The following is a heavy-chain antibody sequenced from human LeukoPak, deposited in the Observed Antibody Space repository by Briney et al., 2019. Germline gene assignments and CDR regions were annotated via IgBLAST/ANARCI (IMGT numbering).Heavy chain of an antibody. D-gene: IGHD3-22*01. J-gene: IGHJ4*02. CDR2: IYYSGST. CDR1: GGSISSYY. CDR3: ARDRYYYASSGYSQLFDY. V-gene: IGHV4-59*12. Sequence: SETLSLTCTVSGGSISSYYWSWIRQPPGKGLEWIGYIYYSGSTNYNPSLKSRVTMSVDTSKNQFSLKLSSVTAADTAVYYCARDRYYYASSGYSQLFDYWGQGTLVTVSS.